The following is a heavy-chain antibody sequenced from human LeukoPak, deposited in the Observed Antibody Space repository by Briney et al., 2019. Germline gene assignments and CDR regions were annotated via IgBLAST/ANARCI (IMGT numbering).Heavy chain of an antibody. Sequence: GSLRLSCAASGFTFSSYAMSWVRQAPGKGLEWVSAISGSGGSTYYADSVKGRFTISRDNSKNTLYLQMNGLRAEDTAVYYCAKQSGSGSYYKPIDYWGQGTLVTVSS. CDR1: GFTFSSYA. D-gene: IGHD3-10*01. CDR2: ISGSGGST. V-gene: IGHV3-23*01. CDR3: AKQSGSGSYYKPIDY. J-gene: IGHJ4*02.